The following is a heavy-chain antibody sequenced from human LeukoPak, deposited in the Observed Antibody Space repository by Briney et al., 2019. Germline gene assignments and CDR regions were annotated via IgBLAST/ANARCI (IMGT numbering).Heavy chain of an antibody. CDR3: ARGYCSGEICYPAPFDY. Sequence: GWSLRLSCAASGFTVSSYYMNWVRQAPGKGLEGVSIVYSGGSTYYADSVKGRFPITRDNSKNTLYLQMNSLRAEDTAVYYCARGYCSGEICYPAPFDYWGEGSLVTVSS. D-gene: IGHD2-15*01. CDR1: GFTVSSYY. V-gene: IGHV3-53*01. J-gene: IGHJ4*02. CDR2: VYSGGST.